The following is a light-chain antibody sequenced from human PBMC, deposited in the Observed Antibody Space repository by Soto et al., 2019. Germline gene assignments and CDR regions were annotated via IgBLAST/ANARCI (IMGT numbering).Light chain of an antibody. CDR2: EVS. Sequence: QSALTQPPSASGSPGQSVTISCTGTSSDVGAYNYVSWYQQYPGKAPKLMIYEVSKRPSGVPDRFSGSKSGKTASLTVSGLKPEDEADYYCTSYAGSNIWVFGGGTKLTV. CDR3: TSYAGSNIWV. J-gene: IGLJ3*02. CDR1: SSDVGAYNY. V-gene: IGLV2-8*01.